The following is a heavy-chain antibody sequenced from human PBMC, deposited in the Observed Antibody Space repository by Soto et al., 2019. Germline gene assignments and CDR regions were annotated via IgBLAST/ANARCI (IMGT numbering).Heavy chain of an antibody. D-gene: IGHD3-22*01. V-gene: IGHV3-64D*08. CDR1: GFTFSSYA. CDR2: ISSNGGST. CDR3: VKDKLYYYDSSGYYYDY. J-gene: IGHJ4*02. Sequence: GGSLRLSCSASGFTFSSYAMHWVRQAPGKGLEYVSAISSNGGSTYYADSVKGRFTISRDNSKNTLYLQMSSLRAEDTAVYYCVKDKLYYYDSSGYYYDYWGQGTLVTVSS.